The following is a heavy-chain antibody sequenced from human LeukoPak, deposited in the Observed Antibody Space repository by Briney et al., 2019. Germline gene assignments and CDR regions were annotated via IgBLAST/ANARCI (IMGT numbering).Heavy chain of an antibody. CDR3: AKDTRYGSGWYSGYFDY. Sequence: GGSLRLSCAASGFTFSSYAMSWVRQAPGKGLEWVSAISGSGGSTYYADSVKGRFTISRDNSKNTLYLQMNSLRAEDTAVYYCAKDTRYGSGWYSGYFDYWGQGTLVTVSS. V-gene: IGHV3-23*01. CDR2: ISGSGGST. CDR1: GFTFSSYA. J-gene: IGHJ4*02. D-gene: IGHD6-19*01.